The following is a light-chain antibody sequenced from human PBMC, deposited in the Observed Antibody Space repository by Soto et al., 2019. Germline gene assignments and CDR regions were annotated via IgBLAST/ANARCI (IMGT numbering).Light chain of an antibody. V-gene: IGLV2-18*02. CDR1: SSDVGSYNR. J-gene: IGLJ2*01. CDR3: SSYTSSSTLV. CDR2: EVS. Sequence: QSVLTQPPSVSESPGQSVTISCTGTSSDVGSYNRVSWYQQPPGTAPKLMIHEVSNRPSGVPDRFSGSKSGNTASLTISGLQAEDEADYSCSSYTSSSTLVFGGGTKVTVL.